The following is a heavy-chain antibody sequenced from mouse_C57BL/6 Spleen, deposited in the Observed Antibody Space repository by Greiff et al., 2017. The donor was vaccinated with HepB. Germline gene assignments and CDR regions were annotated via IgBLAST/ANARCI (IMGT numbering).Heavy chain of an antibody. V-gene: IGHV1-69*01. CDR2: IDPSDSYT. CDR1: GYTFTSYW. CDR3: AITGLYAMDY. D-gene: IGHD4-1*01. J-gene: IGHJ4*01. Sequence: VQLQQSGAELVMPGASVKLSCKASGYTFTSYWMHWVKQRPGQGLEWIGEIDPSDSYTNYNQKFKGKSTLTVDKSSSTAYMQLSSLTSEDSAVYYCAITGLYAMDYWGQRTSVTVSS.